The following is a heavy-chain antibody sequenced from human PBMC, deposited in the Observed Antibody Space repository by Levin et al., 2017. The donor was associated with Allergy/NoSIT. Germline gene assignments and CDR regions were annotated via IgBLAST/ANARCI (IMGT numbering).Heavy chain of an antibody. J-gene: IGHJ4*02. Sequence: GESLKISCAASGFTFSSYDMSWVRQAPGKGLEWVSAIRGSASKTFYADSVKGRFTISRDNSKNTVSLQMNSLRAEDTAIYYCVPGIAVTGSPTDYWGQGTLVTVSS. CDR1: GFTFSSYD. CDR2: IRGSASKT. CDR3: VPGIAVTGSPTDY. D-gene: IGHD6-19*01. V-gene: IGHV3-23*01.